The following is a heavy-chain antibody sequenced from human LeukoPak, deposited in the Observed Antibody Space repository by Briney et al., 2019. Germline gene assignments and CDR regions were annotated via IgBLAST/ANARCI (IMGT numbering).Heavy chain of an antibody. V-gene: IGHV3-13*01. D-gene: IGHD3-22*01. CDR1: GFTFSSYD. J-gene: IGHJ4*02. CDR3: ARGADYYDSSGYYDNSNFDY. CDR2: IGTAGDT. Sequence: GGSLRLSCAASGFTFSSYDMHWVRQATGKGLEWVSAIGTAGDTYYPGSVKGRFTISRENAKNSLYLQMNSLRAEDTAVYYCARGADYYDSSGYYDNSNFDYWGQGTLVTVSS.